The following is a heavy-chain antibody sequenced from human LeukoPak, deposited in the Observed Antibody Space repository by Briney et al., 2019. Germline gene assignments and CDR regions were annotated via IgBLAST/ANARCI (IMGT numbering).Heavy chain of an antibody. Sequence: GRSLRLSCAASGFTFSSYGMHWVRQAPGKGLEWVAVIWYDGSNKHYADSVKGRFTISRDNSKNTLYLQINSLRAEDTAVYYCAKKYCSGGSCYSDPIDYWGQGTLVTVSP. CDR3: AKKYCSGGSCYSDPIDY. CDR2: IWYDGSNK. J-gene: IGHJ4*02. CDR1: GFTFSSYG. D-gene: IGHD2-15*01. V-gene: IGHV3-33*06.